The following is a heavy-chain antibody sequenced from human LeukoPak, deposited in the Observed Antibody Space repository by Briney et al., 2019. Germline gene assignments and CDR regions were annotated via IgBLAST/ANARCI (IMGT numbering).Heavy chain of an antibody. V-gene: IGHV1-69*04. CDR3: ARDGAPEVGSGWYYFDY. CDR1: GGTFSNYA. Sequence: ASVKVSCKASGGTFSNYAINWVGQAPGQGLEWMGRIIPILGKANYAQKFQGRVTITADKSTSTAYMELNSLKSEDTAVYYCARDGAPEVGSGWYYFDYWGQGTLVTVSS. D-gene: IGHD6-19*01. J-gene: IGHJ4*02. CDR2: IIPILGKA.